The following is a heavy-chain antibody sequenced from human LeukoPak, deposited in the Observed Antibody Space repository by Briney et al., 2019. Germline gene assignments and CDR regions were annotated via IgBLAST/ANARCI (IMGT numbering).Heavy chain of an antibody. V-gene: IGHV3-7*01. Sequence: GGSLRLSCAASGFTFSSYWMSWVRQAPGKGLEWVANIMQDGSEKYYVDSVKGLFTISRDNAKNSLYLQMNSLRAEDTAVYYCARRAGAYSHPYDYWGQGTLVTVSS. CDR2: IMQDGSEK. D-gene: IGHD4/OR15-4a*01. CDR1: GFTFSSYW. CDR3: ARRAGAYSHPYDY. J-gene: IGHJ4*02.